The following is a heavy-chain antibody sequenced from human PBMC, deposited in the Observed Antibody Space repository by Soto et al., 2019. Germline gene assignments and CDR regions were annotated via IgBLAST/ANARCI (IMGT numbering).Heavy chain of an antibody. CDR2: SA. Sequence: SGPTLVNPTQTLTLTCTVSGFSLTTRGKTLGWIRQPPGKAPEWLALSAQYSPSLQSRLTFTEDTSKNQVVLTMTNMDPVDTATYYCTLRPDTSRGPISWGQGIMVTVSS. J-gene: IGHJ5*02. CDR1: GFSLTTRGKT. CDR3: TLRPDTSRGPIS. D-gene: IGHD6-13*01. V-gene: IGHV2-5*01.